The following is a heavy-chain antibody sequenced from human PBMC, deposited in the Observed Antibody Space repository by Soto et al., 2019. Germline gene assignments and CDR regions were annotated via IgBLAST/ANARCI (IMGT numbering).Heavy chain of an antibody. CDR3: ARAPEPYSGYDDY. Sequence: GGSLRLSCAAPGFTFSSYWMSWVRQAPGKGLEWVANIKQDGSEKYYVDSVKGRFTISRDNAKNSLYLQMNSLRAEDTAVYYCARAPEPYSGYDDYWGQGTLVTVSS. CDR1: GFTFSSYW. V-gene: IGHV3-7*01. D-gene: IGHD5-12*01. J-gene: IGHJ4*02. CDR2: IKQDGSEK.